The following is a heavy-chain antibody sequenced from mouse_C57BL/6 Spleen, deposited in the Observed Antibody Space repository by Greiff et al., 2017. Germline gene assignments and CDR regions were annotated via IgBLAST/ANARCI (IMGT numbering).Heavy chain of an antibody. Sequence: QVQLQQPGAELVKPGASVKMSCKASGYTFTSYWITWVKQRPGQGLEWIGDIYPGSGSTNYNEKFKSKATLTVDTSSNTAYLQLSSLTSEDTAVYYCARGATVVDYWGQGTTLTVSS. CDR2: IYPGSGST. J-gene: IGHJ2*01. D-gene: IGHD1-1*01. CDR3: ARGATVVDY. CDR1: GYTFTSYW. V-gene: IGHV1-55*01.